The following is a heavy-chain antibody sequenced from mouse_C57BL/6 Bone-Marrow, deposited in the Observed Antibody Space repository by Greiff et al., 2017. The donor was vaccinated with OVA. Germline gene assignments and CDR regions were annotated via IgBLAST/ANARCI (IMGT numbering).Heavy chain of an antibody. Sequence: EVKLVESGGGLVKPGGSLKLSCAASGFTFSDYGMHWVRQAPEKGLEWVAYISSGSSTIYYADTVKGRFTISRDNAKNTLFLQLTSLRSAATAMYYCARTTVVAFDYWGQGTTLTVSS. V-gene: IGHV5-17*01. CDR1: GFTFSDYG. D-gene: IGHD1-1*01. CDR3: ARTTVVAFDY. CDR2: ISSGSSTI. J-gene: IGHJ2*01.